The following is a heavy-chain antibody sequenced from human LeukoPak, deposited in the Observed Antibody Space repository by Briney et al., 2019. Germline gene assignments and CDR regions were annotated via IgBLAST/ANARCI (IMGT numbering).Heavy chain of an antibody. CDR2: ISGSGGST. J-gene: IGHJ4*02. D-gene: IGHD6-19*01. V-gene: IGHV3-23*01. Sequence: EWVSAISGSGGSTYYADSVKGRFTISRDNSKNTLYLQMNSLRAEDTAVYYCAKRLVRPFDYWGQGTLVTVSS. CDR3: AKRLVRPFDY.